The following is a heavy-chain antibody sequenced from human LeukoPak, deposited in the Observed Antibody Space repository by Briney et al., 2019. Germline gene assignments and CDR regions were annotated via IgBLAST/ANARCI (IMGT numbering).Heavy chain of an antibody. V-gene: IGHV3-23*01. J-gene: IGHJ5*02. CDR1: GFTFSSYA. CDR2: ISGSGGST. CDR3: AKEYYDYVWGSYRYRGNWFDP. D-gene: IGHD3-16*02. Sequence: GGSLRLXCAASGFTFSSYAMSWVRQAPGKGLEWVSAISGSGGSTYYADSVKGRFTISRDNSKNTLYLQMNSLRAEDTAVYYCAKEYYDYVWGSYRYRGNWFDPWGQGTLVTVSS.